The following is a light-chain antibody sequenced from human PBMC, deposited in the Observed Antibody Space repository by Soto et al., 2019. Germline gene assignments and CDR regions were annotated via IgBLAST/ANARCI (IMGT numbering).Light chain of an antibody. Sequence: EIVLTQSPATLSLSPGESATLSCRARQSIRSYLAWYQQKPGQAPRLLIYDASNRATGIPARFSGSGSGTDFTLTISSLEPEDFAVYYCQQRSNWPPLTFGGGTKVEIK. J-gene: IGKJ4*01. CDR2: DAS. CDR1: QSIRSY. CDR3: QQRSNWPPLT. V-gene: IGKV3-11*01.